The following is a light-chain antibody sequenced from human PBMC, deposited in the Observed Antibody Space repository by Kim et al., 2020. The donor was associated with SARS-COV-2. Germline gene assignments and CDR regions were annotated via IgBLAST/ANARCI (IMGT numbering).Light chain of an antibody. CDR1: QGISTY. Sequence: DIQLTQSPSFLSASVGDRVTISCRASQGISTYLAWYQQKPGRAPKLLIYAASTLHSGVPSRFTGSGSGTEFTLTINSLQPADFATYYCQQVNSYPRTFGQGSKVDIK. J-gene: IGKJ1*01. CDR2: AAS. V-gene: IGKV1-9*01. CDR3: QQVNSYPRT.